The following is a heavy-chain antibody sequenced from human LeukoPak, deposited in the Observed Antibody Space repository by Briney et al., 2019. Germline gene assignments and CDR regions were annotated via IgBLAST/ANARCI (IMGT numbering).Heavy chain of an antibody. D-gene: IGHD3-22*01. CDR1: GYTFTSYG. Sequence: ASVKVSCKASGYTFTSYGISWVRQAPGQGLEWMGWISAYNGNTNYAQKFQGRVTITADKSTSTAYMELSSLRSEDTAVYYCARDSDSSGYYLTGWFDPWGQGTLVTVSS. V-gene: IGHV1-18*01. CDR2: ISAYNGNT. J-gene: IGHJ5*02. CDR3: ARDSDSSGYYLTGWFDP.